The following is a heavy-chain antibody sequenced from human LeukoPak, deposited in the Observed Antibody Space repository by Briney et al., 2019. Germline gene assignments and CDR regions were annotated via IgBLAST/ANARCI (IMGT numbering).Heavy chain of an antibody. Sequence: AGGSLRLSCAASGLTFSSYAMSWVRQAPGKGLEWVSAISGSGGSTYYADSVKGRFTISRDNSKNTLYLQMNSLRAEDTAVYYCAKSLESTNYYYHMDVWGKGTTVTISS. J-gene: IGHJ6*03. CDR3: AKSLESTNYYYHMDV. D-gene: IGHD2-2*01. CDR2: ISGSGGST. CDR1: GLTFSSYA. V-gene: IGHV3-23*01.